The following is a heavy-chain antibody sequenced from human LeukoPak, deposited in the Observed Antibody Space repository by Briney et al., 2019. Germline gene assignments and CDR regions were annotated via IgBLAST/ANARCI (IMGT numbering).Heavy chain of an antibody. Sequence: ETLSLTCAVSGGSISISNYYWGWIRQPPGRGLEWIGSISYSGTYYNPSLKSPLTISVDTSKNHFSLNLRSVTAADTAVYYCARRTSNPVGAIDYWGQGTLVTVSS. V-gene: IGHV4-39*01. D-gene: IGHD1-26*01. J-gene: IGHJ4*02. CDR1: GGSISISNYY. CDR2: ISYSGT. CDR3: ARRTSNPVGAIDY.